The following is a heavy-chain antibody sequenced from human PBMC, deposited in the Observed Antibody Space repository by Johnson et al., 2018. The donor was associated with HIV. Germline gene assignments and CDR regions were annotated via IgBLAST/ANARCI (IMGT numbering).Heavy chain of an antibody. D-gene: IGHD2-8*01. CDR3: VRGSLTDDSFAD. V-gene: IGHV3-30*03. CDR1: GFTFSSYA. CDR2: ISFDGTNN. Sequence: QVQLVESGGGLVQPGGSLRLSCAASGFTFSSYAMSWVRQAPGKGLEWVAVISFDGTNNHYGDAVQGRFPVSRDNSKNTLSLQMNSLTTEDTAIYYCVRGSLTDDSFADWGQGTMVLVSS. J-gene: IGHJ3*01.